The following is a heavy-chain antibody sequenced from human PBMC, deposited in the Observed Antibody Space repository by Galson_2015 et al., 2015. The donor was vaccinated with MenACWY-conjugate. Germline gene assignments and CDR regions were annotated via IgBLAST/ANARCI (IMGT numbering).Heavy chain of an antibody. D-gene: IGHD1-26*01. CDR2: IDPHNSNT. V-gene: IGHV5-51*01. CDR1: GYSFTNYW. CDR3: ARHPPGGRGMDV. Sequence: AEVKTPGESLTISCKGSGYSFTNYWIGWVRQMPGRGLEWMGLIDPHNSNTRYSPSFQGQVTISADESISTAFLQWSSLKASDTAMYYCARHPPGGRGMDVWGRGTTVTVSS. J-gene: IGHJ6*02.